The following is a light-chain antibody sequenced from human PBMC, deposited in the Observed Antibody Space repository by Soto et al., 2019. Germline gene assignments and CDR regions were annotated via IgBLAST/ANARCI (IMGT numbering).Light chain of an antibody. CDR3: HQRQSWPRT. Sequence: EIVLTQSPATLSSFPGDRVTLSCRASQGVNTRLAWYQHRPGQAPRLLIYLTSNRAAGIPARFSGSGSGTDFTLTISDVQPEDFAMYYCHQRQSWPRTFGQGAKVDI. J-gene: IGKJ1*01. V-gene: IGKV3D-11*03. CDR2: LTS. CDR1: QGVNTR.